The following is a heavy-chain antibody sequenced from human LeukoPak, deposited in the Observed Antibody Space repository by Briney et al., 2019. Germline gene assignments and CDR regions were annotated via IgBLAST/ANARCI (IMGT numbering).Heavy chain of an antibody. V-gene: IGHV4-61*08. CDR1: GGSISSGGYY. CDR2: IYYSGST. Sequence: NPSETLSLTCTVSGGSISSGGYYWSWIRQPPGKGLEWIGYIYYSGSTNYNPSLKSRVTISVDTSKNQFSLKLSSVTAADTAVYYCARRDDWELLFDYWGQGTLVTVSS. J-gene: IGHJ4*02. D-gene: IGHD1-26*01. CDR3: ARRDDWELLFDY.